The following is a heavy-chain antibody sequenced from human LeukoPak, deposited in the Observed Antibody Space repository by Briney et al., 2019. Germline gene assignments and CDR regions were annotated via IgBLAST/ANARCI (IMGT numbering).Heavy chain of an antibody. CDR2: IYHSGST. V-gene: IGHV4-38-2*02. D-gene: IGHD4-23*01. CDR3: ARDSPATVVTGVLDY. CDR1: GYSISSGYY. Sequence: SETLSLTCTVSGYSISSGYYWGWIRPPPGKGLEWIGSIYHSGSTYYNPSLKSRVTISVDTSKNQFSLKLSSVTAADTAVYYCARDSPATVVTGVLDYWGQGTLVTVSS. J-gene: IGHJ4*02.